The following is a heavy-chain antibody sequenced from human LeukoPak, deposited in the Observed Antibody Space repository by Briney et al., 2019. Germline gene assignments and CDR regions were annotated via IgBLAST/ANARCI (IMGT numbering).Heavy chain of an antibody. Sequence: PGGSLRLSCAASGITFSSYTMNWVRQAPGKGLEWVSSISSSSSYIYYADSVKGRFTISRDNAKDSLYLQMNSLRAEDTAVYYCARDTTGFGELVFDPWGQGTLVTVSS. J-gene: IGHJ5*02. CDR1: GITFSSYT. CDR3: ARDTTGFGELVFDP. CDR2: ISSSSSYI. D-gene: IGHD1-1*01. V-gene: IGHV3-21*01.